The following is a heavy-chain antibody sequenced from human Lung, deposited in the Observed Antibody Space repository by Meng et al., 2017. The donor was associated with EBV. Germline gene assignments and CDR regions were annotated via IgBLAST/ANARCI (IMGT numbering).Heavy chain of an antibody. V-gene: IGHV3-30*18. CDR1: GFAFSDSG. D-gene: IGHD4-23*01. CDR3: AKGKPVDY. J-gene: IGHJ4*02. Sequence: QVQLVESXXGVVQPGXSLRLSCVASGFAFSDSGMHWVRQAPGKGLEWVAVIFYDGSMKYYGDSVRGRFTISRDNPKNTVYLQMNGLRTEDTALYYCAKGKPVDYWGRGTLVTVSS. CDR2: IFYDGSMK.